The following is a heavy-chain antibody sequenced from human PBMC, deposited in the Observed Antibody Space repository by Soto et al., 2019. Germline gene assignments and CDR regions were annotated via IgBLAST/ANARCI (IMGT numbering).Heavy chain of an antibody. V-gene: IGHV1-8*01. Sequence: ASVKVSCKASGYTFTSYDINWVRQATGQGLEWMGWMNPNSGNTGYAQKFQGRVTMTRNTSISTAYMELSSLRSEDTAVYYCARTPPLNYYGSGMEGRYFQHWGQGTLVTVSS. CDR3: ARTPPLNYYGSGMEGRYFQH. D-gene: IGHD3-10*01. J-gene: IGHJ1*01. CDR1: GYTFTSYD. CDR2: MNPNSGNT.